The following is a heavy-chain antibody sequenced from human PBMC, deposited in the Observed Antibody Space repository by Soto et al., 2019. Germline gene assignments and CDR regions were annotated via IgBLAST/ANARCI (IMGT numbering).Heavy chain of an antibody. V-gene: IGHV3-48*01. D-gene: IGHD3-10*01. CDR3: ARVCYGSGTYGVDV. J-gene: IGHJ6*02. Sequence: EVQLVESGGGLVQPGGSLRLSCAASGFTFSSYAMNWLRQAPGKGLEWVSYISSSSSTIYYADSVKGRFTISRDNAENSLYLQMNSLRADDTAVYYCARVCYGSGTYGVDVWGQGTTVTVSS. CDR2: ISSSSSTI. CDR1: GFTFSSYA.